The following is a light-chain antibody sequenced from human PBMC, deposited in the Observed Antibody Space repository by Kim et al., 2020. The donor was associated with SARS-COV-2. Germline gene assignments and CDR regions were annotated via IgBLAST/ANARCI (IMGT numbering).Light chain of an antibody. CDR1: NLVSKY. V-gene: IGLV3-1*01. J-gene: IGLJ2*01. CDR3: QAWDTTTEAV. Sequence: VCPGQTASIRYSGGNLVSKYVCWYQQKPGQAPVLVIYQDGKRPLGIPDRFSGCNSGNAATLTISGPQAMDEADYYCQAWDTTTEAVFGGGTKLTVL. CDR2: QDG.